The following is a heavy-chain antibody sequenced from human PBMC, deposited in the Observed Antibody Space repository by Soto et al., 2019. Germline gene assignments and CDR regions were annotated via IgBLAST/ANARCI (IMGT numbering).Heavy chain of an antibody. CDR1: GFTFSSYA. V-gene: IGHV3-23*01. J-gene: IGHJ4*02. Sequence: GGSLRLSCAASGFTFSSYAMSWVRQAPGKGLEWVSAISGSGGSTYYADSVKGRFTISRDNSKNTLYLQMNSLRAEDTAVYYCAKDPKRITMVRGVTALDYWGQGTLVTVSS. CDR2: ISGSGGST. D-gene: IGHD3-10*01. CDR3: AKDPKRITMVRGVTALDY.